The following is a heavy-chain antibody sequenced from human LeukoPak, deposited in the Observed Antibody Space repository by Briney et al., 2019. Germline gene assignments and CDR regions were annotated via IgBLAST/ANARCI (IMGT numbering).Heavy chain of an antibody. V-gene: IGHV3-23*01. CDR2: ISDGGSDT. J-gene: IGHJ4*02. Sequence: GGSLRLSCAASGFTFSTYAMSWVRPAPGKGLDWVSTISDGGSDTHYADSVKGRFTISRDNSKNTVYLQINSLRAEDTAVYYCAKALYGDYGRFDYWGQGALVTVSS. CDR3: AKALYGDYGRFDY. CDR1: GFTFSTYA. D-gene: IGHD4-17*01.